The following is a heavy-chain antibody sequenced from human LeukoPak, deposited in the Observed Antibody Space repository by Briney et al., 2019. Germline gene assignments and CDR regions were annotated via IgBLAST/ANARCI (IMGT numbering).Heavy chain of an antibody. J-gene: IGHJ6*02. Sequence: GGSLRLSCAASGFTFSSYGMHWVRQAPGKGLEWVAVISYDGSNKYYADSVKGRFTISRDNSKNTLYVQMISLRAEDTAVYYCAKDQAVGTTSDYYYYAMDVWGQGTTVTVSS. CDR2: ISYDGSNK. V-gene: IGHV3-30*18. CDR1: GFTFSSYG. CDR3: AKDQAVGTTSDYYYYAMDV. D-gene: IGHD1-26*01.